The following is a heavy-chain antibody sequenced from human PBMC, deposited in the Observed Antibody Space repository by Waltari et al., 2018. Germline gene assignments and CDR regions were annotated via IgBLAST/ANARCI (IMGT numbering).Heavy chain of an antibody. CDR3: ARGRTGKRTGNFDY. CDR1: GGSFSDYY. CDR2: ISQIGTT. D-gene: IGHD1-1*01. J-gene: IGHJ4*02. V-gene: IGHV4-34*01. Sequence: QVQLQQWGAGLSRPSETLSLTCAVYGGSFSDYYWTWIRQPPGKGLEWMGEISQIGTTNYKPSVKSRVTISLDTSKNQFSLNLNSVTAADTAMYYWARGRTGKRTGNFDYWGQGTLVTVSS.